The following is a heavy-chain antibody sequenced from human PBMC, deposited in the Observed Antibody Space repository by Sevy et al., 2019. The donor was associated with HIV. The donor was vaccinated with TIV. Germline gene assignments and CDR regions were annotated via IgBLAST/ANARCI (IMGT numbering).Heavy chain of an antibody. J-gene: IGHJ4*02. Sequence: GGSLRLSCAASGFTVSSNYMSWVRQAPGKGLEWVSVIYSGGSTYSADSVKGRFTISRDNSKNTLYLQMNSLRAEDTAVYYCARASFRITYYFDYWGQGTLVTVSS. CDR1: GFTVSSNY. CDR3: ARASFRITYYFDY. D-gene: IGHD3-3*02. CDR2: IYSGGST. V-gene: IGHV3-53*01.